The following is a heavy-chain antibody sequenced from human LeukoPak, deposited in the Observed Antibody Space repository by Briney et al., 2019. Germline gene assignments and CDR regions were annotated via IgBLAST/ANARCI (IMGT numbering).Heavy chain of an antibody. CDR3: ARAGYNYAAGVFDI. V-gene: IGHV1-2*02. CDR2: INPNSGGS. CDR1: GYTFTDYF. Sequence: GASVQVSCKASGYTFTDYFMHWVRQAPGQGLEWMGWINPNSGGSNYAQRFQGGVTMTRDTSISTVYMELSRLTSDDTAVYYCARAGYNYAAGVFDIWGQGTMVTVSS. D-gene: IGHD5-18*01. J-gene: IGHJ3*02.